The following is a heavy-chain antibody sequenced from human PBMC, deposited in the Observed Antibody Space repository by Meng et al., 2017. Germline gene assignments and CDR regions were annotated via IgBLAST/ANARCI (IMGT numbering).Heavy chain of an antibody. J-gene: IGHJ4*02. V-gene: IGHV4-30-4*01. Sequence: SCPPLAQPPPTLSYTCVSSAGSISSTGYPCSYIRQPAAKGLHWIMLIYYNITRCSYYNPSFESRLSMSHHTSTNHYILLLLTISAPETSVEYWCTRACVGGGLGYWGQGTLVTVSS. CDR1: AGSISSTGYP. D-gene: IGHD2-15*01. CDR3: CTRACVGGGLGY. CDR2: IYYNITRCS.